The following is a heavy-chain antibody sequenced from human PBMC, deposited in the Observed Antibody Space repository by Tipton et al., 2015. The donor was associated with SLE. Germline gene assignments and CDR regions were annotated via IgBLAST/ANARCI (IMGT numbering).Heavy chain of an antibody. V-gene: IGHV3-53*05. CDR3: RRDPGRDSFNDMDV. CDR2: IYSDGST. D-gene: IGHD1-1*01. CDR1: EFFVSSYY. Sequence: SLRLSCAASEFFVSSYYMSWVRQAPGKGLEWVSEIYSDGSTYYADSVKGRFTISRDTSKNTLSLQMNSLRTEDTAVYYCRRDPGRDSFNDMDVWGQGTTVTVSS. J-gene: IGHJ6*02.